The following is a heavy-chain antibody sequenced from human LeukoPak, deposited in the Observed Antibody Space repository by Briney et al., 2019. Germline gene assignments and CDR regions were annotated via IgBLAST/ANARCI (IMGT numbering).Heavy chain of an antibody. CDR2: INPNHGDT. Sequence: ASVKVSCKASGYTFTGYYMHWVRQAPGQGLEWMGWINPNHGDTNYAQKFQDRVSMTRDTSISTAYMELSRLRSDDTAVYYCARSSRGAVRLPGIAAAGRLYYFDYWGQGTLVTVSS. J-gene: IGHJ4*02. CDR3: ARSSRGAVRLPGIAAAGRLYYFDY. D-gene: IGHD6-13*01. V-gene: IGHV1-2*02. CDR1: GYTFTGYY.